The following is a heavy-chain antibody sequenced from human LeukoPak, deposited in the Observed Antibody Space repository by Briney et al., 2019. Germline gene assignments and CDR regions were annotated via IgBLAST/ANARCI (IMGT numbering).Heavy chain of an antibody. Sequence: ASVKVSCKASGYTFNNYDINWVRQATGQGLEWMGWMNPNSGNTGHAQKFQGRVTTTTDTSITTAYMELNSLRSEDTVVYYCAREGFDYWGQGTLVTVSS. V-gene: IGHV1-8*03. CDR1: GYTFNNYD. CDR3: AREGFDY. CDR2: MNPNSGNT. J-gene: IGHJ4*02.